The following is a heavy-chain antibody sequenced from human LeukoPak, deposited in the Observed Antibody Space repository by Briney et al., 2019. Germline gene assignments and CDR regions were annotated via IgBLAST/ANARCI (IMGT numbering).Heavy chain of an antibody. Sequence: ASVKVSCKASGYTFTGYYMHWVRQAPGQGLEWMGWINPNSGGTNYAQKFQGRVTMTRDTSISTAYMELSRLRSDDTAVYYFARALSFGEGLDYWGQGTLVTVSS. V-gene: IGHV1-2*02. D-gene: IGHD3-10*01. J-gene: IGHJ4*02. CDR2: INPNSGGT. CDR1: GYTFTGYY. CDR3: ARALSFGEGLDY.